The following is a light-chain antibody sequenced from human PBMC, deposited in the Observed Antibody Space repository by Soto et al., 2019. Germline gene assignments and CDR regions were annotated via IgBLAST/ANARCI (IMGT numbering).Light chain of an antibody. CDR3: QQYGSSPWT. V-gene: IGKV3-20*01. Sequence: ETVLTQSPGTLSLSPGERAPVSCRASQSVGGNSLAWYQQRPGQAPRLLIYDTSKRATGIPDRFSGSGSGTDFTLTISRLEPEDFAVYFCQQYGSSPWTFGQGTKVDIK. J-gene: IGKJ1*01. CDR2: DTS. CDR1: QSVGGNS.